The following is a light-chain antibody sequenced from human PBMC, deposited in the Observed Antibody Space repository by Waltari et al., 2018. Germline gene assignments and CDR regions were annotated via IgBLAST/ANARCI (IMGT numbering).Light chain of an antibody. CDR3: QQRSNWPPT. CDR2: DAS. CDR1: QSVSSY. Sequence: EIVLTQSPATLSLSPGARATLPCRASQSVSSYLAWYQQKPGQAPRLLIYDASNRATGIPARFSGSGSGTDFTLTISSLEPEDFAVYYCQQRSNWPPTFGQGTKVEIK. J-gene: IGKJ1*01. V-gene: IGKV3-11*01.